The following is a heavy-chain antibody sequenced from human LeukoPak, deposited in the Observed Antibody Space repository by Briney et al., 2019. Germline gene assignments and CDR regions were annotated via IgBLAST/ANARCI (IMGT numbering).Heavy chain of an antibody. J-gene: IGHJ3*02. CDR2: INPNSGGT. D-gene: IGHD3-3*01. V-gene: IGHV1-2*02. Sequence: ASVKVSCKASGYTFTSYDINWVRQAPGQGLEWMGWINPNSGGTNYAQKFQGRVTMTRDTSISTAYMELSRLRSDDTAVYYCARLGYDLGEHAFDIWGQGTMVTVSS. CDR3: ARLGYDLGEHAFDI. CDR1: GYTFTSYD.